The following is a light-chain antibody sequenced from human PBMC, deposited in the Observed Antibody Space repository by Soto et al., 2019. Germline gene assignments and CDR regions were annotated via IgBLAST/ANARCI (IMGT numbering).Light chain of an antibody. CDR3: AAWDDSVNGWV. V-gene: IGLV1-44*01. Sequence: QAVVTQPPSASGTPGQRVTMSCSGSSSNIGGNTVNWYQQMPGTAPKLLIYSNDQRPSGVPDRFSGSKSGTSASLAISGLKSEDEADYYCAAWDDSVNGWVFGGGTKLTVL. J-gene: IGLJ3*02. CDR1: SSNIGGNT. CDR2: SND.